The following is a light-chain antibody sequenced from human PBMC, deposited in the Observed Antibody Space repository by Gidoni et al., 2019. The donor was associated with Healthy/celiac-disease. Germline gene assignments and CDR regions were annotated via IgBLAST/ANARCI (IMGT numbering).Light chain of an antibody. Sequence: DIVMTQSPDSLDVSLGERATINCKSSQSVLYSSNHKNYLAWYQQKPGQPPKLLIYWASTRESGVPDRFSGSGSGTDFTLTISSLQAEDVAVYYCQQYYSTPLTFGGGTKVEIK. CDR3: QQYYSTPLT. V-gene: IGKV4-1*01. J-gene: IGKJ4*01. CDR1: QSVLYSSNHKNY. CDR2: WAS.